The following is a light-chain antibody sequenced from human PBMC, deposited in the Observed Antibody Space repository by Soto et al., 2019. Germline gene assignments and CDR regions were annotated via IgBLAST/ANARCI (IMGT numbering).Light chain of an antibody. Sequence: QSVLTQPASVSGSPGQSITISCTGTSSDVGGHNTVSWYQQHPGKAPKFMIYDVSNRPSGVSNRFSGSKSGNTASLTISGLQAEDEADYYCSSYTDSSTVIFGGGTKLTVL. CDR1: SSDVGGHNT. CDR2: DVS. CDR3: SSYTDSSTVI. J-gene: IGLJ2*01. V-gene: IGLV2-14*03.